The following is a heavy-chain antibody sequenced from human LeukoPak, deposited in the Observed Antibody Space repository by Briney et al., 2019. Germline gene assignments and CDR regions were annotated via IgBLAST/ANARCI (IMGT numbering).Heavy chain of an antibody. CDR2: INPSGGNT. J-gene: IGHJ4*02. CDR3: ARTGITMVRGDDFDY. V-gene: IGHV1-46*01. D-gene: IGHD3-10*01. Sequence: ASVKVSCKASGYTFTRYYMHWVRQAPGQGLEWMGIINPSGGNTNYAQKLQGRVTMTTDTSTSTAYMELRSLRSDDTAVYYCARTGITMVRGDDFDYWGQGTLVTVSS. CDR1: GYTFTRYY.